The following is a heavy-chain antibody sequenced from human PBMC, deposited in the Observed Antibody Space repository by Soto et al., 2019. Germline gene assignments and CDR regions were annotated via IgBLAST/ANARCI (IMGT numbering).Heavy chain of an antibody. CDR1: GGTFSSYA. D-gene: IGHD2-2*01. J-gene: IGHJ6*02. V-gene: IGHV1-69*01. Sequence: QVQLVQSGAEVKKPGSSVKVSCKASGGTFSSYAISWVRQAPGQGLEWMGGIIPISDTTNYAQKFQGRVTFPADESTSTAYMELSSLRSEDTAVYYCARSQGSSTSLEIYYYYYYGMDVWGQGTTVTVSS. CDR2: IIPISDTT. CDR3: ARSQGSSTSLEIYYYYYYGMDV.